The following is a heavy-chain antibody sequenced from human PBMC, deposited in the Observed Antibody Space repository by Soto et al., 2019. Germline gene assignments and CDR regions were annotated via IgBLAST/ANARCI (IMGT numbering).Heavy chain of an antibody. Sequence: ASVKVSCKVSGYTLTELSMHWVRQAPGKGLEWMGGFDPEDGETIYAQKFQGRVTMTEDTSTDTAYMELSSLRSEDTAVYYCATGSSSLSYYYYYGMDVWGQGTTVTVSS. CDR1: GYTLTELS. J-gene: IGHJ6*02. CDR3: ATGSSSLSYYYYYGMDV. V-gene: IGHV1-24*01. D-gene: IGHD6-6*01. CDR2: FDPEDGET.